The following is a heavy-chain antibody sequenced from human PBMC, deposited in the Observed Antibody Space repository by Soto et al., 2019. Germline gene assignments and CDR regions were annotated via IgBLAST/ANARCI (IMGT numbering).Heavy chain of an antibody. D-gene: IGHD2-15*01. CDR1: GGSISSYY. J-gene: IGHJ6*02. CDR2: IYYSGST. Sequence: QVQLQESGPGLVKPSETLSLTCTVSGGSISSYYWSWIRQPPGKGLEWIGYIYYSGSTNYNPSLKSRVTISVVTSKNQFSLKLSSVTAADTAVYYCARDAVGYCSGGSCYYYYGMDVWGQGTTVTVSS. V-gene: IGHV4-59*01. CDR3: ARDAVGYCSGGSCYYYYGMDV.